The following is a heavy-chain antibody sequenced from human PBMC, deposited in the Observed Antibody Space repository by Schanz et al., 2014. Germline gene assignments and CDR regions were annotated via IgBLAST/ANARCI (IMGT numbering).Heavy chain of an antibody. CDR2: IRYDGNNK. V-gene: IGHV3-30*02. Sequence: QVQLVESGGGVVQPGRSLRLSCAASGFTFSNYGMHWVRQAPGKGLEWVAFIRYDGNNKYYADSVKGRFTISRDNSKNTLYLQMNSLRAEDTAVYYCAKDGRLPYYGTGSDFDYWGQGTLVAVSS. J-gene: IGHJ4*02. D-gene: IGHD3-22*01. CDR1: GFTFSNYG. CDR3: AKDGRLPYYGTGSDFDY.